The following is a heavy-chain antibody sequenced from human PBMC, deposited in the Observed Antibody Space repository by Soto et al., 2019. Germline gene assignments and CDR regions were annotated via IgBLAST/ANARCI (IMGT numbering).Heavy chain of an antibody. Sequence: ASVKVPCKVSGYTLTELSMHWVRQAPGKGLEWMGGFDPEDGETIYAQKFQGRVTMTEDTSTDTAYMELSSLRSEDTAVYYCATSPSTPYYYDSSGYYPPDFWGQGTLVTVSS. CDR1: GYTLTELS. V-gene: IGHV1-24*01. CDR2: FDPEDGET. CDR3: ATSPSTPYYYDSSGYYPPDF. J-gene: IGHJ4*02. D-gene: IGHD3-22*01.